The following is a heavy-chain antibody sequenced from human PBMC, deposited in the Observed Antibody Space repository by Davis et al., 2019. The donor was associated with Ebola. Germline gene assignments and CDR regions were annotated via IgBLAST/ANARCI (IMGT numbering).Heavy chain of an antibody. V-gene: IGHV3-30*02. J-gene: IGHJ4*02. CDR3: VKKGHYDSSGYYGPFDY. CDR2: ISYDGRNK. D-gene: IGHD3-22*01. Sequence: GGSLRLSCAASGFSFSSYAMHWVRQAPGKGLEWVAFISYDGRNKYYADSVKGRFTASRDNSKNTLYLQMNSLRAEDTALYYCVKKGHYDSSGYYGPFDYWGQGTLVTVSS. CDR1: GFSFSSYA.